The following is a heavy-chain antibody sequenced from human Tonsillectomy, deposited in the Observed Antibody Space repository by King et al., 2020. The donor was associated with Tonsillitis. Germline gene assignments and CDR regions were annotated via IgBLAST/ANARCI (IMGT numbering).Heavy chain of an antibody. CDR1: GGSISSYY. J-gene: IGHJ6*02. D-gene: IGHD3-22*01. CDR2: IYYSGST. V-gene: IGHV4-59*01. CDR3: ARDKVCSGYYCAYGMDV. Sequence: QLQESGPGLVKPSETLSLTCTVSGGSISSYYWSWIRQPPGKGLEWIDQIYYSGSTNYNPSLKSRVTISVDTSKNQFSLKLSSVTAADTAVYYCARDKVCSGYYCAYGMDVWGQGTTVTVSS.